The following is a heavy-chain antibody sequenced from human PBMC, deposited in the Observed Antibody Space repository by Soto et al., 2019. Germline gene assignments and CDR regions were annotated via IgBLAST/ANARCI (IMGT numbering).Heavy chain of an antibody. D-gene: IGHD1-26*01. Sequence: EVQLVETGGGLIQPGGSLRLSCLASGFSVTTNYIIWVRQPPGKGLEWVSTTFTGGSTHYADSVKGRFSISRDKSKNTVYLQMNNLRVEGTAVYYCAKKPPSSIQGWAFGMDVWGQGTTVSVSS. CDR1: GFSVTTNY. J-gene: IGHJ6*01. CDR3: AKKPPSSIQGWAFGMDV. CDR2: TFTGGST. V-gene: IGHV3-53*02.